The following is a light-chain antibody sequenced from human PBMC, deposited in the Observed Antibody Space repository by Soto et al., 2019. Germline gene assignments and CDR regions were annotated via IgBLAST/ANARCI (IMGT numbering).Light chain of an antibody. V-gene: IGLV2-8*01. CDR2: QVR. Sequence: QSALTQPPSPSGSPGQSVTISCTGTSSDVGGYNFVSWYQQHPGKDPRLMIYQVRDRPSGVPDRFSGSKSGITAFLTVSGLQAEDEADYSCSSFAGNNTVIFGGGTKVTVL. CDR3: SSFAGNNTVI. J-gene: IGLJ2*01. CDR1: SSDVGGYNF.